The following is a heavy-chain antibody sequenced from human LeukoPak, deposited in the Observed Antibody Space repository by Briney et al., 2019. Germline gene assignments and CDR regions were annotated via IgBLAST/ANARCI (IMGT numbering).Heavy chain of an antibody. CDR2: IYSGGST. CDR1: GFTVSSNY. CDR3: ARDRSGGRLIDY. J-gene: IGHJ4*02. Sequence: PGGSLRLSCAASGFTVSSNYMSWVRQAPGKGLEWVSVIYSGGSTYYADSVKGRFTISRDNSKNTLYLQMNGLRAEDTAVYYCARDRSGGRLIDYWGQGTLVTVSS. V-gene: IGHV3-66*02. D-gene: IGHD3-22*01.